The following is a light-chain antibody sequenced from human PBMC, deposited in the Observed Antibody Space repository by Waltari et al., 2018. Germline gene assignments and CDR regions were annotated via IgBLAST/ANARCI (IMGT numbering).Light chain of an antibody. CDR1: QSISSW. J-gene: IGKJ5*01. Sequence: DIQMTQSPSTLSASVGDRVTLTCRASQSISSWLAWYQQRPGKAPKLLIYDAYSLKSGVPSRFSGSGFGTEFTLTISSLQPEDVATYYCQQSHSPPFTFGQGTRLEIK. CDR2: DAY. V-gene: IGKV1-5*01. CDR3: QQSHSPPFT.